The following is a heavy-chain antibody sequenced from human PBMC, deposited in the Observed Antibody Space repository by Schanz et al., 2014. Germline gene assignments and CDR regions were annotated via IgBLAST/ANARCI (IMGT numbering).Heavy chain of an antibody. Sequence: QVQLVESGGGVVQFGRSLRLSCVASGFTFSSYGMHWVRQAPGKGLEWVAVIWSDGSGKYYADSVKGRFTISRDSPKNTLYLQMNSLRAEDTALYYCASPSGYSDYGTYFDFWGQGTLVTVSS. CDR1: GFTFSSYG. V-gene: IGHV3-33*01. CDR3: ASPSGYSDYGTYFDF. D-gene: IGHD5-12*01. J-gene: IGHJ4*02. CDR2: IWSDGSGK.